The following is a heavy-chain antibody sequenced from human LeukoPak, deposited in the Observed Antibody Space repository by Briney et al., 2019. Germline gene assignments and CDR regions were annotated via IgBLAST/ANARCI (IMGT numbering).Heavy chain of an antibody. J-gene: IGHJ6*02. D-gene: IGHD3-16*01. V-gene: IGHV3-33*01. Sequence: PGGSLRLSCAASGFTFSSYGMHWVRQAPGKGLEWVAVIWYDGSNKYYADSVKGRFTISRDNSKNTLYLQMNSLRAEDTAVYYCARDPLYDGMDVWGQGTTVTVSS. CDR2: IWYDGSNK. CDR1: GFTFSSYG. CDR3: ARDPLYDGMDV.